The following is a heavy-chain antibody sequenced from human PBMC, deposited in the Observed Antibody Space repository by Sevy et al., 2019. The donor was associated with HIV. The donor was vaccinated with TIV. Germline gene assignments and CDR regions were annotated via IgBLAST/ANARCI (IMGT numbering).Heavy chain of an antibody. V-gene: IGHV1-2*06. Sequence: ASVKVSCKSTGYIFSDYNMHCVRQAPGQGLEWMALINPKSGDTIYAQRFRGRVSMTRDTSMSIATMELSGLTSDDTAVYYCARESITAPKILLSFDIWGQGTMVTVSS. J-gene: IGHJ3*02. CDR3: ARESITAPKILLSFDI. D-gene: IGHD6-13*01. CDR2: INPKSGDT. CDR1: GYIFSDYN.